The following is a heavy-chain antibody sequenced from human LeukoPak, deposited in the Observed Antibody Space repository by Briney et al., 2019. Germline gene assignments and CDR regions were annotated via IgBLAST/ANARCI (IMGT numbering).Heavy chain of an antibody. J-gene: IGHJ4*02. Sequence: SETLSLTCTVSGGSISSYYWSWIRQPPGKGLEWIGYIYYSGSTNYNPSLKSRVTISVDTSKNQFSLKLSSVTVADTAVYYCARSPDYDILTGYPSGFDYWGQGTLVTVSS. CDR3: ARSPDYDILTGYPSGFDY. D-gene: IGHD3-9*01. CDR1: GGSISSYY. CDR2: IYYSGST. V-gene: IGHV4-59*01.